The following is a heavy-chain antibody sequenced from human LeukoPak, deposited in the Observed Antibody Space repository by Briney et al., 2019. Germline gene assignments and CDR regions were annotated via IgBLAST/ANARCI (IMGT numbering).Heavy chain of an antibody. D-gene: IGHD3-22*01. CDR1: GYILTELS. CDR2: FDPEDGET. CDR3: ATHSSGYYYVNPLWQH. V-gene: IGHV1-24*01. Sequence: ASVKVCCKVSGYILTELSMHWVRQAPGKGLEWMGGFDPEDGETIYAQKFQGRITMTEDTSTDTAYMELSSLRSEDTAVYYCATHSSGYYYVNPLWQHWGQGTLVTVSS. J-gene: IGHJ1*01.